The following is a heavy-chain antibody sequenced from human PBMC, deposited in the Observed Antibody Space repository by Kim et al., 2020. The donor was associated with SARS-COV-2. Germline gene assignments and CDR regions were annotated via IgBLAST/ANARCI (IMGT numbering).Heavy chain of an antibody. CDR1: GGSFSGYY. J-gene: IGHJ4*02. CDR3: ARGYSPISERFDIPAGFDY. V-gene: IGHV4-34*01. CDR2: INHSGST. D-gene: IGHD2-21*01. Sequence: SETLSLTCAVYGGSFSGYYWSWIRQPPGKGLEWIGEINHSGSTNYNPSLKSRVSIAVDTSKNQFSLKLSSVTAADTAVYYCARGYSPISERFDIPAGFDYWGQGTLVTVSS.